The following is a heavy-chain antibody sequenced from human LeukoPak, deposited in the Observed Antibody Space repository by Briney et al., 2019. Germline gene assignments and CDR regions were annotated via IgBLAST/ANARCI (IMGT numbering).Heavy chain of an antibody. V-gene: IGHV4-59*01. CDR3: ARGLAVGAARTKYFDL. D-gene: IGHD6-6*01. CDR1: GGSISSYY. J-gene: IGHJ2*01. CDR2: IYYSGST. Sequence: SETLSLTCTVSGGSISSYYWSWIRQPPGKGLERIRYIYYSGSTNYNPSLKSRVTISVDTSKNQFSLKLSSVTAADTAVYYCARGLAVGAARTKYFDLWGRGTLVTVSS.